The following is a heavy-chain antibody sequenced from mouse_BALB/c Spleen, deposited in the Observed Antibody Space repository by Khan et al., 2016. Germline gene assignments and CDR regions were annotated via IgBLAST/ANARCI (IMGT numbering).Heavy chain of an antibody. V-gene: IGHV14-1*02. CDR2: IDPENGNP. CDR3: ARRGNFDY. J-gene: IGHJ2*01. Sequence: VQLLQSGAELVRPGALVKLSCKASGFNIKDYYMHWVKQRPEPGLEWIGWIDPENGNPIYDHNFQGKFSISSDHSSHTPSLHLCSLTSEDTSVYYCARRGNFDYWGQGTTLTVSS. CDR1: GFNIKDYY.